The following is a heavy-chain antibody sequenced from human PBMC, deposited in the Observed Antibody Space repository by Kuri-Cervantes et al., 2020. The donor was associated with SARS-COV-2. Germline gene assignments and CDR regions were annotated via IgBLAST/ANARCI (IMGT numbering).Heavy chain of an antibody. J-gene: IGHJ4*02. CDR1: GGTFSSYA. V-gene: IGHV1-69*13. CDR3: ARDVTIFGVVIKGVLDY. D-gene: IGHD3-3*01. CDR2: IIPIFGTA. Sequence: SVKVSCKASGGTFSSYAISWVRQAPGQGLEWMGGIIPIFGTANYAQKFQGRVTITADESTSTAYMELSSLRSEDTAVYYCARDVTIFGVVIKGVLDYWGQGTLVTVSS.